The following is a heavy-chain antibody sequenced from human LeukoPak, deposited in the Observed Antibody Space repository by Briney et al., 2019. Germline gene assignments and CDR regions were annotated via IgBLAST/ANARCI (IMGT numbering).Heavy chain of an antibody. J-gene: IGHJ4*02. Sequence: GGSLRLSCAASGFAVSSNYMSWVRQAPGKGLEWVSVIYSGGSTYYADSVKGRFTISRDNSKNTLYLQMNSLRAEDTAVYYCASSTDYGGNRFDYWGQGTLVPVSS. CDR2: IYSGGST. D-gene: IGHD4-23*01. CDR3: ASSTDYGGNRFDY. V-gene: IGHV3-66*01. CDR1: GFAVSSNY.